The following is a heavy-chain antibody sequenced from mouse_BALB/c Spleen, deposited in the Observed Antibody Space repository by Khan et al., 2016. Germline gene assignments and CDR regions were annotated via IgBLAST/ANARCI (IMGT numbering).Heavy chain of an antibody. CDR3: ARSLLRVRTDY. Sequence: QVQLQQPGAELVRPGTSVKISCKASGYTFTNYWLGWVKQRPGHGLEWIGDIYPGGDYINYNENFKGKATLTADTSSSTAYMQLSSLTAEDSAVYFCARSLLRVRTDYWGQGTTLTVSS. CDR1: GYTFTNYW. V-gene: IGHV1-63*02. D-gene: IGHD1-2*01. CDR2: IYPGGDYI. J-gene: IGHJ2*01.